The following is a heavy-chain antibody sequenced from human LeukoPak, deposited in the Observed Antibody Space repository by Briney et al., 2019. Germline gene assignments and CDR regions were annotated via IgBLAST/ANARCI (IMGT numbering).Heavy chain of an antibody. Sequence: GGSLRLSCAASGFSFSSYWMNWVRQAPGKGLEWLAVIYGGNSTYYAASVKGRFTISRDTSKNTLYLQMNSLTVEDTAVYYCAKGGYSGHEFDFWGQGALVTVSS. V-gene: IGHV3-66*01. CDR2: IYGGNST. J-gene: IGHJ5*01. D-gene: IGHD5-12*01. CDR1: GFSFSSYW. CDR3: AKGGYSGHEFDF.